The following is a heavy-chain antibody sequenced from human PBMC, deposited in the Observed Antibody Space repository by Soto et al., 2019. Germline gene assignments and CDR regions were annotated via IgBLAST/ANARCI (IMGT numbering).Heavy chain of an antibody. CDR2: INHSGST. D-gene: IGHD4-17*01. J-gene: IGHJ4*02. Sequence: SETLSLTCAVYGGSFSGYYWSWIRQPPGKGLEWIGEINHSGSTNYNPSLKSRVTISVDTSKNQFSLKLSSVTAADTAVYYCAGIYYGDYENWGQGTLVTVSS. CDR1: GGSFSGYY. CDR3: AGIYYGDYEN. V-gene: IGHV4-34*01.